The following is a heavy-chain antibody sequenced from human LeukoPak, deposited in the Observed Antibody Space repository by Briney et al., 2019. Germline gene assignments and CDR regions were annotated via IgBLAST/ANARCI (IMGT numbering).Heavy chain of an antibody. V-gene: IGHV4-39*01. D-gene: IGHD1-26*01. CDR2: ICYSGST. Sequence: SETLSLTCSVSGGSITYSHYYWGWVRQPPGKGLEWIGGICYSGSTYYNPSLKSRVTISVDTSRNEFSLRLSSVTAADTALYFCARQSGSYGGILDNWGQGILGTVSS. J-gene: IGHJ4*02. CDR1: GGSITYSHYY. CDR3: ARQSGSYGGILDN.